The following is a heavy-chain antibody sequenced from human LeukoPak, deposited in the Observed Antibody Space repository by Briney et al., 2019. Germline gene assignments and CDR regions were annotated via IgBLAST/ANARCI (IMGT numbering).Heavy chain of an antibody. CDR1: GFIFDDYG. D-gene: IGHD4/OR15-4a*01. J-gene: IGHJ4*02. CDR2: INWDGYSA. Sequence: GGSLRLSCAASGFIFDDYGMTCVRQGTGQGLQWVSGINWDGYSAGYADSVRGRFTISRDNAKGTLYLQMNSLRPEDTALYYCVRDLGTDYAFDSWGQGTLVTVSS. V-gene: IGHV3-20*04. CDR3: VRDLGTDYAFDS.